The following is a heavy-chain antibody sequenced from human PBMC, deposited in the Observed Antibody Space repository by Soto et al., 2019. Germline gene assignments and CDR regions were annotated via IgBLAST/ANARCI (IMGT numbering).Heavy chain of an antibody. CDR1: GFTFSDHY. Sequence: EVQLVESGGGLVQLGGSLRLSCAASGFTFSDHYMDWVRQAPGKGLEWVGRSRDKAHSYTTEYAASVKGRFTVSRDDSRNSLYLQMNSLRIEDTAVYYCVGTPTRGSGSYHFHYWGQGTLVTVSS. D-gene: IGHD3-10*01. V-gene: IGHV3-72*01. J-gene: IGHJ4*02. CDR3: VGTPTRGSGSYHFHY. CDR2: SRDKAHSYTT.